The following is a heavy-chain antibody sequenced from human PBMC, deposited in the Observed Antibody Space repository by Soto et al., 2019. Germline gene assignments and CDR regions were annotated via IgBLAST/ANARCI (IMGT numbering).Heavy chain of an antibody. CDR1: GFTFSSYS. Sequence: GGSLRLSCAASGFTFSSYSMNWVRQAPGKGLEWVSSISSSSSYIYYADSVKGRFTISRDNSKNTLYLQMNSLRAEDTAVYYCAKDDGKRRTNYYYGMDVWGQGTTVTVSS. V-gene: IGHV3-21*01. D-gene: IGHD1-1*01. CDR3: AKDDGKRRTNYYYGMDV. CDR2: ISSSSSYI. J-gene: IGHJ6*02.